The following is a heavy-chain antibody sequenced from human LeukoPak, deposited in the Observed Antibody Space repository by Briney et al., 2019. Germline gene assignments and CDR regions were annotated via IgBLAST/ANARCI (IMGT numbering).Heavy chain of an antibody. V-gene: IGHV4-39*02. J-gene: IGHJ5*02. CDR2: IYYSGST. D-gene: IGHD2-2*01. CDR3: AREGCSSTSCYGRGLDWFDP. CDR1: GGSISSSSYY. Sequence: SETLSLTCTVSGGSISSSSYYWGWIRQPPGKGLEWIGSIYYSGSTYYNPSLKSRVTISVDTSKNQFSLKLSSVTAADTAVYYCAREGCSSTSCYGRGLDWFDPWGQGTLVTVSS.